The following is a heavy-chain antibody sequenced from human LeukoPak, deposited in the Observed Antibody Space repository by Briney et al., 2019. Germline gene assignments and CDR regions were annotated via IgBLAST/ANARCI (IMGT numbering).Heavy chain of an antibody. CDR1: GYTFTSYY. V-gene: IGHV1-46*01. CDR3: ARAQDRTDAFDI. J-gene: IGHJ3*02. CDR2: INPSGGST. Sequence: ASMEVSCKASGYTFTSYYMHWVRQAPGQGLEWMGIINPSGGSTSYAQKFQGRVTMTRDTSTSTVYMELSSLRSEDTAVYYCARAQDRTDAFDIWGQGTMVTVSS. D-gene: IGHD2-15*01.